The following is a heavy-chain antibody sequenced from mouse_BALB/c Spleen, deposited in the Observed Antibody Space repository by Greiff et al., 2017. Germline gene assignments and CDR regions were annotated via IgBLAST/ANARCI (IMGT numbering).Heavy chain of an antibody. Sequence: QVQLQQSGAELMKPGASVKISCKATGYTFSSYWIEWVKQRPGHGLEWIGEILPGSGSTNYNEKFKGKATFTADTSSNTAYMQLSSLTSEDSAVYYCAREGNHGHYFDYWGQGTTLTVSS. CDR2: ILPGSGST. J-gene: IGHJ2*01. CDR1: GYTFSSYW. V-gene: IGHV1-9*01. CDR3: AREGNHGHYFDY. D-gene: IGHD2-1*01.